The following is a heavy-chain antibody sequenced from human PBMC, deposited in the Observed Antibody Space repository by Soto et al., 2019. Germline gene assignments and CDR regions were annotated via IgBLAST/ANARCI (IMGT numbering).Heavy chain of an antibody. D-gene: IGHD1-7*01. V-gene: IGHV3-30*18. CDR1: GFNFDNYG. CDR3: AKDRVGGTFYTPLAF. CDR2: ITYDGSFQ. Sequence: LRLSCQASGFNFDNYGMHWVRQAPGKGLEWVAVITYDGSFQYYADSVKGRSTISRDNSKNTLSLHLNTLKPEDTAVYHCAKDRVGGTFYTPLAFWGQGTLVTVSS. J-gene: IGHJ4*02.